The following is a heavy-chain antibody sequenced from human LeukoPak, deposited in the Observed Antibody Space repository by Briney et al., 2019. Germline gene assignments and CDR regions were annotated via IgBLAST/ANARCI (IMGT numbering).Heavy chain of an antibody. CDR2: ISSSGSTI. CDR1: GFAFSDYY. CDR3: ARESITMVRGVPPYYYYGMDV. Sequence: GGSLRLSCAASGFAFSDYYMSWIRQAPGKGLEWVSYISSSGSTIYYADSVKGRFTISRDNAKNSLYLQMNSLRAEDTAVYYCARESITMVRGVPPYYYYGMDVWGQGTTVTVSS. V-gene: IGHV3-11*01. J-gene: IGHJ6*02. D-gene: IGHD3-10*01.